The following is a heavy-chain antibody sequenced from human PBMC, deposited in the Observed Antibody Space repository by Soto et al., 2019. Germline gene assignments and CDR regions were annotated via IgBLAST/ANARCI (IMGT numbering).Heavy chain of an antibody. Sequence: ASVKVSCKASGGTFSSYAISWVRQAPGQGLEWMGGIIPIFGTANYAQKFQGRVTITADESTSTAYMELSSLRSEDTAVYYCARDPEYSSSSTQKDFDYWGQGTLVTVSS. J-gene: IGHJ4*02. V-gene: IGHV1-69*13. CDR2: IIPIFGTA. D-gene: IGHD6-6*01. CDR1: GGTFSSYA. CDR3: ARDPEYSSSSTQKDFDY.